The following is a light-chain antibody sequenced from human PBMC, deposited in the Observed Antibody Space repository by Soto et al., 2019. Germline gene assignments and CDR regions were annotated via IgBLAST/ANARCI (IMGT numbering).Light chain of an antibody. V-gene: IGLV2-14*01. CDR1: SSDVGVYNY. CDR3: SSYTTSSAVV. Sequence: QSVLTQPASVSGSPGQSITISCTGTSSDVGVYNYVSWYQQHPGKPPKLMIYEVSNRPSGISNRFSGSKSGNTASLTISGLQAEDEADYYCSSYTTSSAVVFGGGTKLTVL. CDR2: EVS. J-gene: IGLJ2*01.